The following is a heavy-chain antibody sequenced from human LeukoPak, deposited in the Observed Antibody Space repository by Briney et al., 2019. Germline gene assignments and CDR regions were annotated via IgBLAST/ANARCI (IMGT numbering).Heavy chain of an antibody. J-gene: IGHJ5*02. CDR3: ARGRHYYDSSGYGNWFDP. V-gene: IGHV3-30-3*01. D-gene: IGHD3-22*01. CDR1: GFTFSSYA. Sequence: GGSLRLSCAASGFTFSSYAMHWVRQAPGKGLEWVAVISYDGSNKYYADSVKGRFTISRDNSKNTLYLQMNSLRAEDTAVYYCARGRHYYDSSGYGNWFDPWGQGTLVTVSS. CDR2: ISYDGSNK.